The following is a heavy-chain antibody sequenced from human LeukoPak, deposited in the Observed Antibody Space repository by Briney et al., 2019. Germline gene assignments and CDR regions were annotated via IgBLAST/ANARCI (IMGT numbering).Heavy chain of an antibody. CDR1: GFTYSRTG. CDR3: AKDGGKIRFDY. V-gene: IGHV3-30*02. CDR2: IREDRSDE. D-gene: IGHD3-16*01. J-gene: IGHJ4*02. Sequence: GGSLRLSCAVSGFTYSRTGMHWVRQVPGKGLEWVAFIREDRSDEYYADSVKGRFTISRDNSRNTLFLQMNSLRAEDTAVYYCAKDGGKIRFDYWGQGILVTVRS.